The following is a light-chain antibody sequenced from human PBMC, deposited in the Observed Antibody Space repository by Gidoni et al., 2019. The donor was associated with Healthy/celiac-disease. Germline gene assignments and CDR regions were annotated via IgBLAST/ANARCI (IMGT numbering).Light chain of an antibody. J-gene: IGKJ1*01. V-gene: IGKV1-5*01. CDR2: DAP. CDR1: QSISSW. Sequence: DIQMTRSPSTLSASVGDRVTITCRASQSISSWLAWYQQKPGKAPKLLIYDAPSLESGVPSRFSGSGSGTEFTLTISSLQPDDFATYYCQQYNSYSQTFGQGTKVEIK. CDR3: QQYNSYSQT.